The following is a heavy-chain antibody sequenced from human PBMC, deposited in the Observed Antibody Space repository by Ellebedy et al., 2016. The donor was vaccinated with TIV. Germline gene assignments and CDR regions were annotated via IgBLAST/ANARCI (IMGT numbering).Heavy chain of an antibody. D-gene: IGHD7-27*01. J-gene: IGHJ4*02. V-gene: IGHV3-23*01. Sequence: GESLKISCAASGFIFSDYVMAWVRQVPGKGLAWVSAMAEYDGRTFYADSVRGRFTISRDNSANILFLHMHSLRAEDTAIYYCTKRAENWGFFDYWGQGARVTVSS. CDR2: MAEYDGRT. CDR3: TKRAENWGFFDY. CDR1: GFIFSDYV.